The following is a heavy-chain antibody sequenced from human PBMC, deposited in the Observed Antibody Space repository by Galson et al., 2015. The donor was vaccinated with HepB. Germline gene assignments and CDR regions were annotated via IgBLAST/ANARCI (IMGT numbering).Heavy chain of an antibody. D-gene: IGHD2-21*02. CDR3: AKVAVVVTTIPYYFDY. J-gene: IGHJ4*02. V-gene: IGHV3-23*01. CDR2: MSGTGGTT. CDR1: GFTFSRYA. Sequence: SLRLSCATFGFTFSRYAMGWVRQAPGKGLEWVSGMSGTGGTTFYSDSVKGRFTISRDNSKNTLYLQMNSLRVEDTAVYYCAKVAVVVTTIPYYFDYWGQGTQVTGSS.